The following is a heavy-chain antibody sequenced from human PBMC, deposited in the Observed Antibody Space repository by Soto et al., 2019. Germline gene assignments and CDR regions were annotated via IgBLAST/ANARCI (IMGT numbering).Heavy chain of an antibody. J-gene: IGHJ6*02. V-gene: IGHV3-30*04. CDR2: ISYDGIKK. CDR1: GFTFYNYA. D-gene: IGHD3-3*01. CDR3: ARPIFDLWSCYYYYGMDV. Sequence: VQLVESGGGVVQPGRSLRLSCEASGFTFYNYAGPWVRQAPGRGLEWLAVISYDGIKKYYADSVKGRFTISRDNSRNTLSLQMNSLTGEDTAVYYCARPIFDLWSCYYYYGMDVWGQGTTVTVSS.